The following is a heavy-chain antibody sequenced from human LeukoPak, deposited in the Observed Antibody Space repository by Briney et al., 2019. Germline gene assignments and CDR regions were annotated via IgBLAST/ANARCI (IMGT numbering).Heavy chain of an antibody. CDR2: ISSSSSYI. Sequence: PGGSLRLSCAASGFTFSSYGMHWVRQAPGKGLEWVSSISSSSSYIYYADSVKGRFTTSRDNAKNSLYLQMNSLRAEDTAVYYCASNPKPTYYYGSGSQDYWGQGTLVTVSS. D-gene: IGHD3-10*01. CDR1: GFTFSSYG. J-gene: IGHJ4*02. CDR3: ASNPKPTYYYGSGSQDY. V-gene: IGHV3-21*01.